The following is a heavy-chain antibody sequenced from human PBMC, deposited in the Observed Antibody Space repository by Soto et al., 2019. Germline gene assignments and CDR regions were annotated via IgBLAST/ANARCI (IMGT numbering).Heavy chain of an antibody. Sequence: GESLKISCKSSGYSFTDYWIGWVRQMPGKGLEWMGIFYPGDSDARYSPSFQGQVTISVDTSINTAFLRWNSLTASDPPMHYCARQADYNILTGYFYYFDYGGQGSLDKVSS. D-gene: IGHD3-9*01. CDR2: FYPGDSDA. V-gene: IGHV5-51*01. CDR1: GYSFTDYW. J-gene: IGHJ4*02. CDR3: ARQADYNILTGYFYYFDY.